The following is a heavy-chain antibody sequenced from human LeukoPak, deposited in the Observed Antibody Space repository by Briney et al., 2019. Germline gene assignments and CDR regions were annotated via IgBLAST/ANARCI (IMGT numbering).Heavy chain of an antibody. D-gene: IGHD6-13*01. V-gene: IGHV1-69*04. J-gene: IGHJ4*02. CDR3: AREEDLWAAAGTIDY. Sequence: SVKVSCKASGGTFSSYAIGWVRQAPGQGLEWMGRIIPIFGIANYAQKFQGRVTITADKSTSTAYMELSSLRSEDTAVYYCAREEDLWAAAGTIDYWGQGTLVTVSS. CDR1: GGTFSSYA. CDR2: IIPIFGIA.